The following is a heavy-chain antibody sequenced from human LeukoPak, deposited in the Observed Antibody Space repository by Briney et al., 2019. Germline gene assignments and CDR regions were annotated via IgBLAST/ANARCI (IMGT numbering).Heavy chain of an antibody. D-gene: IGHD5-24*01. CDR2: IKQDGSET. CDR1: GFTFSTYW. V-gene: IGHV3-7*01. Sequence: GGSLRLSCATSGFTFSTYWMSWVRQAPGKGLEWVPNIKQDGSETYYADSVKGRFTIFRDNAKNSLYLQMDSLRVEDTTVYYCANGDGFDYWGQGTLVIVSS. CDR3: ANGDGFDY. J-gene: IGHJ4*02.